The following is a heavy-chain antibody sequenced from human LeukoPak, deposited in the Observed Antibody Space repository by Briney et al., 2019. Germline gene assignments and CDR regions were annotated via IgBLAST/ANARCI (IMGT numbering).Heavy chain of an antibody. CDR1: GGSINNYH. V-gene: IGHV4-59*01. D-gene: IGHD5-24*01. CDR2: IYYSGST. Sequence: SETLSLTCSVSGGSINNYHWSWIRQSPGKGLEWIGYIYYSGSTNYNPSLKSRVTISVDTPKNQFSLKLISVTAADTAVYYCARGTSRGWLQIEGYDYWGQGTLVTVSS. CDR3: ARGTSRGWLQIEGYDY. J-gene: IGHJ4*02.